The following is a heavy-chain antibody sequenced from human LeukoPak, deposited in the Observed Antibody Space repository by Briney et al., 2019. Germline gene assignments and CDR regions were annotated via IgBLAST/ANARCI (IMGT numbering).Heavy chain of an antibody. J-gene: IGHJ4*02. Sequence: GGSLRLSCAASGLTFSSYAMSWVRQAPGKGLEWVSSISNSSGSTYYADSVKGRFTISRDNSKNTLYLQMNSLRAEDTAVYYCASGGAPAGYWGQGTLVIVSS. CDR3: ASGGAPAGY. D-gene: IGHD6-25*01. CDR1: GLTFSSYA. V-gene: IGHV3-23*01. CDR2: ISNSSGST.